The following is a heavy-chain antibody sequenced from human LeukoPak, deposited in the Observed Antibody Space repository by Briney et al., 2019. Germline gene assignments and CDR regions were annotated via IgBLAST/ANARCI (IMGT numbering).Heavy chain of an antibody. CDR2: VYYSGKT. CDR1: GGSISRSYYY. Sequence: SETLSLTCTVSGGSISRSYYYWGWIRQPPGKGLEWVGSVYYSGKTFYSPSLESRVTISVDASKNHFSLRLISVTAADTAMYFCARDTGYYYDSSDYYYSWYFDLWGRGTLVTVSS. J-gene: IGHJ2*01. CDR3: ARDTGYYYDSSDYYYSWYFDL. D-gene: IGHD3-22*01. V-gene: IGHV4-39*02.